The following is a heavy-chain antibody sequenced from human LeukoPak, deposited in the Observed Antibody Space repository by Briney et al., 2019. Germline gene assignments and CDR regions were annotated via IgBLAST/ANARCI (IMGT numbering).Heavy chain of an antibody. Sequence: SETLSLTCAVYGGSFSGYYWSWIRQPPGKGLEWIGEIIHSGSTNYNPSLKSRVTISVDASKKHFSLKLSSVTAADTAVYYCARGFFYQWLARGAFDIWGQGTMVSVSS. J-gene: IGHJ3*02. CDR3: ARGFFYQWLARGAFDI. D-gene: IGHD6-19*01. CDR2: IIHSGST. CDR1: GGSFSGYY. V-gene: IGHV4-34*01.